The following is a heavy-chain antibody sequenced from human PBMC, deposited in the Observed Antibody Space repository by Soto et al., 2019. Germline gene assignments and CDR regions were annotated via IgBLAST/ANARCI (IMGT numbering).Heavy chain of an antibody. CDR2: IKQDGSEK. CDR3: ARDGTDYSNYYGMDV. J-gene: IGHJ6*02. Sequence: EVQLVESGGGLVQPGGSLKLSCAASGFTFSSYWMNGVRQAPGKGLEWVANIKQDGSEKYYVDSVKGRFTISRDNAKNSLYLQMNSLRAEDTAVYYCARDGTDYSNYYGMDVWGQGTTVTV. D-gene: IGHD4-4*01. CDR1: GFTFSSYW. V-gene: IGHV3-7*01.